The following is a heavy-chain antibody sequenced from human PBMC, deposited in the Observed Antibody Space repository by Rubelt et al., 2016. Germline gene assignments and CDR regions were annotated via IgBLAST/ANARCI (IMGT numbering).Heavy chain of an antibody. J-gene: IGHJ4*01. CDR1: GDTFSNYE. D-gene: IGHD3-22*01. Sequence: QVQLEQSGAEVKKPGSSVKVSCKASGDTFSNYEIIWVRQAPGQGLEWMGMINSGGGSTSYAQKFQGRVTMTRETSKNTVYMELSSLRSEDTAMYYCARDYYDSRLDYWGQGTLVTVSS. V-gene: IGHV1-46*01. CDR3: ARDYYDSRLDY. CDR2: INSGGGST.